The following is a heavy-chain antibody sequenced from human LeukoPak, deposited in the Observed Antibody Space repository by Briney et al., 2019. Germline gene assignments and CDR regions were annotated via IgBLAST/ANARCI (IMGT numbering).Heavy chain of an antibody. J-gene: IGHJ4*02. CDR2: INHSGST. CDR3: ARVLVGATRRFDY. Sequence: SGTLALTCAVYGGSFSGYYWSWIRQPPGKGLEWIGEINHSGSTNYNPSLKSRVTISVDTSKNQFSLKLSSVTAADTAVYYCARVLVGATRRFDYWGQGTLVTVSS. V-gene: IGHV4-34*01. D-gene: IGHD1-26*01. CDR1: GGSFSGYY.